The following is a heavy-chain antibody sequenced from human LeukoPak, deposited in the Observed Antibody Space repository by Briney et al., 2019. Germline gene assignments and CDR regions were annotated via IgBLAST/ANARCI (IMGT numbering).Heavy chain of an antibody. D-gene: IGHD3-9*01. CDR3: ARDKPTKLRYFDWPYYYGMDV. Sequence: GGSLRLSCAASGFTFSSYSVNWVRQAPGKGLEWVSSISSSSSYIYYADSVKGRFTISRDNAKNSLYLQMNSLRAEDTAVYYCARDKPTKLRYFDWPYYYGMDVWGQGTTVTVSS. V-gene: IGHV3-21*01. J-gene: IGHJ6*02. CDR1: GFTFSSYS. CDR2: ISSSSSYI.